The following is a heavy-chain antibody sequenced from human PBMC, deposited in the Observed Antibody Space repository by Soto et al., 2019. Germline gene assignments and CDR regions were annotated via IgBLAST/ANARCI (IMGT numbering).Heavy chain of an antibody. Sequence: PGGSLRLSCAASGFTFSSYSMNWVRQAPGKGLEWVSSISSSSSYIYYADSVKGRFTISRDNAKNSLYLQMNSLRAEDTAVYYCARDGSNYDFWSGYYGGYYYGMDVWGQGTTVTVSS. V-gene: IGHV3-21*01. J-gene: IGHJ6*02. CDR3: ARDGSNYDFWSGYYGGYYYGMDV. D-gene: IGHD3-3*01. CDR2: ISSSSSYI. CDR1: GFTFSSYS.